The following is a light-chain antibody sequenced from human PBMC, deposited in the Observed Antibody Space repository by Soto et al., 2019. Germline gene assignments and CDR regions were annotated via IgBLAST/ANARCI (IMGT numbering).Light chain of an antibody. CDR2: EVT. Sequence: QSALTQPPSASGSPGQSVTIACTGTSTDVGAHNYVSWYQQHAGKAPKLVIYEVTKRPSGVPDRFSGSKSANTASLTVSGLQAEDEADYYCSSFASSKTWVFGGGTKLTVL. CDR3: SSFASSKTWV. V-gene: IGLV2-8*01. CDR1: STDVGAHNY. J-gene: IGLJ3*02.